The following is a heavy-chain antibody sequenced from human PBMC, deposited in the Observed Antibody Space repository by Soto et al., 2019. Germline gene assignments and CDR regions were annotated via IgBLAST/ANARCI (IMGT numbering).Heavy chain of an antibody. CDR1: GGSISSGDYY. CDR3: ARTGALDY. D-gene: IGHD2-8*02. V-gene: IGHV4-30-4*01. J-gene: IGHJ4*02. CDR2: ITYSGTT. Sequence: QVQLQESGPGLVKPSQTLSLTCTVSGGSISSGDYYWSWIRQPPGKGLEWIGYITYSGTTNYNPSLESRLTISVDTSKNQFSLKLTSVTAADTSVYYCARTGALDYWGRGTLVTVSS.